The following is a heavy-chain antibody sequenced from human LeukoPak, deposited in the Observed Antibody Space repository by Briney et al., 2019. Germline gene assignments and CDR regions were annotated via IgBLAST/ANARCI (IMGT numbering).Heavy chain of an antibody. CDR2: ITPNSGDT. V-gene: IGHV1-2*06. Sequence: ASVKVSCRASGYNFGAYYMHWVRQAPGQGLEWMGRITPNSGDTVYAQHFQGRVTLTRDTSITTAYMEPNDLRSDDTAVYYCTRDIDHAVWFGYWGQGTLLTVSS. D-gene: IGHD3-16*01. CDR1: GYNFGAYY. CDR3: TRDIDHAVWFGY. J-gene: IGHJ4*02.